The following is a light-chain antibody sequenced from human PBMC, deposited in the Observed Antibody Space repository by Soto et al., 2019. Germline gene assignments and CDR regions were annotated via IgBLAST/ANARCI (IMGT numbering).Light chain of an antibody. CDR3: QQRNSYPIT. J-gene: IGKJ5*01. Sequence: IQLTQSPSSLSASVGDRVAITCRASQGIRTYLAWYQQKPGEAPKLLISIASILQSGVPSRFSGSGSGTEFTLTISSLQPEDFATYYCQQRNSYPITFGQGTRLEIK. CDR1: QGIRTY. CDR2: IAS. V-gene: IGKV1-9*01.